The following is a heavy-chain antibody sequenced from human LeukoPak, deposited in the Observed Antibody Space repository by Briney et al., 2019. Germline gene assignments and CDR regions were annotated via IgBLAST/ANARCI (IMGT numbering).Heavy chain of an antibody. Sequence: GGSLRLSCAASGFTFSIFGIYWVRQAPGKGLEWVAAISPDGNKEYYTESVKGRFTVSRDNSNNMIYLQINSLRGEDSAVCYCAKINNVDDFWGQGTLVTVSS. V-gene: IGHV3-30*18. CDR3: AKINNVDDF. J-gene: IGHJ4*02. D-gene: IGHD1/OR15-1a*01. CDR1: GFTFSIFG. CDR2: ISPDGNKE.